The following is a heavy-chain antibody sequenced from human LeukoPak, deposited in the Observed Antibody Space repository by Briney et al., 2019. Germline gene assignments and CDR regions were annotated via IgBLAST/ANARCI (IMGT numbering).Heavy chain of an antibody. V-gene: IGHV1-69*13. Sequence: ASVEVSCKASGGTFSSYAISWVRQAPGQGLEWMGGIIPIFGTANYAQKFQGRVTITADESTSTAYMELSSLRAEDTAVYYCARGSGSTYAFDIWGQGTMVTVSS. CDR3: ARGSGSTYAFDI. CDR1: GGTFSSYA. D-gene: IGHD3-10*01. CDR2: IIPIFGTA. J-gene: IGHJ3*02.